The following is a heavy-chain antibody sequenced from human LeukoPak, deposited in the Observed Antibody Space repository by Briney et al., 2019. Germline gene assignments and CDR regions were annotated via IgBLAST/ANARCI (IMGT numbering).Heavy chain of an antibody. CDR2: ITSNGGST. CDR1: GFTFSSYA. CDR3: ARGSSGKYDY. D-gene: IGHD3-10*01. J-gene: IGHJ4*02. Sequence: SCAASGFTFSSYAMHWVRQAPGKGLEYVSAITSNGGSTYYANSVKGRFTISRDNSKNTLYLQMGSLRAEDMAVYYCARGSSGKYDYRGQGTLVTVSS. V-gene: IGHV3-64*01.